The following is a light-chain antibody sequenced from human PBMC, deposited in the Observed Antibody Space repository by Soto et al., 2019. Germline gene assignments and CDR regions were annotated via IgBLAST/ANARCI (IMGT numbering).Light chain of an antibody. CDR1: QDINKW. CDR2: TAS. J-gene: IGKJ4*01. V-gene: IGKV1-12*01. Sequence: DIQMTQSPSSVSASVGDRVTITCRASQDINKWLAWYQQKPGLAPNLVIYTASRLHGGGPSRFSGSASGTDFTLTISSLQPEDVATYYCQQGKSFPLTFGGATKVDIK. CDR3: QQGKSFPLT.